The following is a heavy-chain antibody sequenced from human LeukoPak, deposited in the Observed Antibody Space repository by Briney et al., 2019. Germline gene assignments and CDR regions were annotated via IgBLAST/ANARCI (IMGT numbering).Heavy chain of an antibody. CDR1: GGSISSSYYY. Sequence: PSETLSLTCTVSGGSISSSYYYWSWIRQPAGKGLEWIGRIYTSGSTNYNPSLKSRVTMSVDTSKNQFSLKLSSVTAADTAVYYCARDRGSYFDYWGQGTLVTVSS. V-gene: IGHV4-61*02. J-gene: IGHJ4*02. D-gene: IGHD1-26*01. CDR3: ARDRGSYFDY. CDR2: IYTSGST.